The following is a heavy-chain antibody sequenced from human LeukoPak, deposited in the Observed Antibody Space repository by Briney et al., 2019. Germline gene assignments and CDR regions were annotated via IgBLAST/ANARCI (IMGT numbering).Heavy chain of an antibody. CDR3: ARAIVGTTIRTVEVWDY. V-gene: IGHV3-53*01. Sequence: GGSLRLSCAASGFTVSSHYMSWVRQAPGKGLEWVSVIYSSGSTYYSDSVKGRFTISRDNSKNTLYLQMNSLRAEDTAVYYCARAIVGTTIRTVEVWDYWGQGTPVTVSS. J-gene: IGHJ4*02. CDR1: GFTVSSHY. D-gene: IGHD1-26*01. CDR2: IYSSGST.